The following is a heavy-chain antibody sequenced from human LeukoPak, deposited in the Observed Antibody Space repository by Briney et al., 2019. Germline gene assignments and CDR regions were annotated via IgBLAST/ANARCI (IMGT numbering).Heavy chain of an antibody. Sequence: SETLSLTCAVYGGSFSGYYWSWIRQPPGKGLEWIGEINHSGSTNYNPSLKSRVTISVDTSKNQFSLKLSSVTAADTAVYYCARGRGRSAAAGSLYYFDYWGQGTLVTVSS. CDR2: INHSGST. J-gene: IGHJ4*02. CDR3: ARGRGRSAAAGSLYYFDY. D-gene: IGHD6-13*01. V-gene: IGHV4-34*01. CDR1: GGSFSGYY.